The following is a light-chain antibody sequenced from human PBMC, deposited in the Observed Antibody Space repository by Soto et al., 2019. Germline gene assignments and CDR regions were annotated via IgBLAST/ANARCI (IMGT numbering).Light chain of an antibody. V-gene: IGLV2-14*01. CDR3: ISYGSSSTWV. J-gene: IGLJ3*02. Sequence: QSVLTQPASVSGSPGQSITISCTGTSSDIGGYNYVSWYQQHPGKAPKLMIYEVSNRPSGVSDRFSGSRSGNTASLTISGLQAEDESDYYCISYGSSSTWVFGGGTKLTVL. CDR2: EVS. CDR1: SSDIGGYNY.